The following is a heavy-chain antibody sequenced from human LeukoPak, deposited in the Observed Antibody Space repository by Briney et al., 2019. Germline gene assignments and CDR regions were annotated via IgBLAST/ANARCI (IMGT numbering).Heavy chain of an antibody. CDR2: IYYSGTT. CDR1: GGSISSGDYY. D-gene: IGHD3-10*01. Sequence: SQTLSLTCTVSGGSISSGDYYWSWIRQPSGKGLEWIGYIYYSGTTYYNPSLKSRVTISVDTSKNQFSLKLTSVTAADTAVYFCARGPYGSGSYYWGQGTPVTVSS. J-gene: IGHJ4*02. CDR3: ARGPYGSGSYY. V-gene: IGHV4-30-4*01.